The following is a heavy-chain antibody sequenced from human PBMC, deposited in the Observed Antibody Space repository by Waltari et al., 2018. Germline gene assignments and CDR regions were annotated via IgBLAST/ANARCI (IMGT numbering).Heavy chain of an antibody. D-gene: IGHD5-12*01. CDR3: GREGGGEMATIGVY. CDR2: IIPILSKA. CDR1: GGTFSSYA. Sequence: QVQLVQSGAEVKKPGSSVKVSCKASGGTFSSYAISWVRQAPGQGLEWMGGIIPILSKAKYEQKVKGRVTDPPEKTRGQAKMGRRRLGSEGTGGYYCGREGGGEMATIGVYWGQGTLVTVSS. J-gene: IGHJ4*02. V-gene: IGHV1-69*10.